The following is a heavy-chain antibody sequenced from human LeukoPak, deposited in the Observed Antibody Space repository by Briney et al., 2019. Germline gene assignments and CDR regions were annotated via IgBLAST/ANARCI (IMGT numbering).Heavy chain of an antibody. J-gene: IGHJ3*02. Sequence: PGGSLSLSCAASGFPFSSYAFHWVRQAPGKGLEYVSAISSNGGRTYYANSVKGRFTISRDNSKNPLYLQMGRLRAEDMAVYYCARDFLVGATAFDIWGQGTMVTVSS. D-gene: IGHD1-26*01. CDR2: ISSNGGRT. CDR1: GFPFSSYA. CDR3: ARDFLVGATAFDI. V-gene: IGHV3-64*01.